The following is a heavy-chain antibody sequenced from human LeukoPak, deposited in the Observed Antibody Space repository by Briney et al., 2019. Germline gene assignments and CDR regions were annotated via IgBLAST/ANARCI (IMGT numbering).Heavy chain of an antibody. J-gene: IGHJ6*03. D-gene: IGHD3-22*01. CDR2: IKSKTDGGTT. CDR3: TTLYYDSSGYYRIYYYYYMDV. Sequence: PGGSLRLSCAASGFTFSNAWMSWVRQAPGKGLEWVGRIKSKTDGGTTDYAAPVKGRFTISRDDSKNTLYLQMNSLKTEDTAVYYCTTLYYDSSGYYRIYYYYYMDVWGKGTTVTVSS. CDR1: GFTFSNAW. V-gene: IGHV3-15*01.